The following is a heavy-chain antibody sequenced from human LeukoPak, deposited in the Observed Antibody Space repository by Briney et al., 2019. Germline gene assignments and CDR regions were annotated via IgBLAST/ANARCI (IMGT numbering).Heavy chain of an antibody. CDR2: ISAYNGNT. V-gene: IGHV1-18*01. D-gene: IGHD3-3*01. CDR3: ARDPYYDFWSGYYTRYYMDV. CDR1: GYTFTSYG. J-gene: IGHJ6*03. Sequence: GASVKASCKASGYTFTSYGISWVRQAPGQGLEWMGWISAYNGNTNYAQKLQGRVTMTTDTSTSTAYMELRSLRSDDTAVYYCARDPYYDFWSGYYTRYYMDVWGKGTTVTVSS.